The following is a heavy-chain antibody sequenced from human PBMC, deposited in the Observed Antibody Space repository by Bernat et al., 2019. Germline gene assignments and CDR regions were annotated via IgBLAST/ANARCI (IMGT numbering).Heavy chain of an antibody. Sequence: QVHLQQWGAGLLKPAETLSLTCGVYGESLRGYYWSWIRQPPGKGLEWIGEVSQNGKTNYNQSLKSRVIISLDMSKNQFSLNVTSVTAADTALYFGARDRNRGRFDPWGQAILVTVAP. CDR2: VSQNGKT. V-gene: IGHV4-34*01. CDR1: GESLRGYY. J-gene: IGHJ5*02. CDR3: ARDRNRGRFDP.